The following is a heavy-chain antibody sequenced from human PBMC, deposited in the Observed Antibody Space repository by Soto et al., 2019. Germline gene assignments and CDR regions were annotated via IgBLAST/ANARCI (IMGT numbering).Heavy chain of an antibody. CDR2: ISGSGGST. V-gene: IGHV3-23*01. J-gene: IGHJ5*02. D-gene: IGHD3-10*01. CDR1: GFTFSSYA. CDR3: ASQLYYYGVNWFDP. Sequence: PGGSLRLSCAASGFTFSSYAMSWVRQAPGKGLEWVSAISGSGGSTYYADSVKGRFTISRDNSKSTLYLQMNSLRAEDTAVYYCASQLYYYGVNWFDPWGQGTLVTVSS.